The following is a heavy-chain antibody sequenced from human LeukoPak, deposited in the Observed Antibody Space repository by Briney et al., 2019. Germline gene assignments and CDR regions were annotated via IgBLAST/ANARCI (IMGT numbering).Heavy chain of an antibody. Sequence: HPGGSLRLSCAASGFTFSSYAMSWVRQAPGKGLEWVSVIYSGGSTYYADSVKGRFTISRDNSKNTLYLQMNSLRAEDTAVYYCARSKKYYDILTGYSPLGFDPWGQGTLVTVSS. CDR2: IYSGGST. CDR1: GFTFSSYA. J-gene: IGHJ5*02. D-gene: IGHD3-9*01. CDR3: ARSKKYYDILTGYSPLGFDP. V-gene: IGHV3-66*01.